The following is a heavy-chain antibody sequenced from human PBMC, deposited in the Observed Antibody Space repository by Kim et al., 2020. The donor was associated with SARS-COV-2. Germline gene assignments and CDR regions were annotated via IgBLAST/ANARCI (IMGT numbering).Heavy chain of an antibody. CDR2: IYYSGST. Sequence: SETLSLTCTVSGGSISSSSYYWGWIRQPPGKGLEWIGSIYYSGSTYYNPSLKSRVTISVDTSKNQFSLKLSSVTAADTAVYYCARLHRIAARPEWFDPWGQGTLVTVSS. V-gene: IGHV4-39*01. D-gene: IGHD6-6*01. CDR1: GGSISSSSYY. J-gene: IGHJ5*02. CDR3: ARLHRIAARPEWFDP.